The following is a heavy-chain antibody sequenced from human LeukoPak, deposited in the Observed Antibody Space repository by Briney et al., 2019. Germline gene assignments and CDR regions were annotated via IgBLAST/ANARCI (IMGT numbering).Heavy chain of an antibody. CDR2: ISGSGSST. Sequence: GGSLRLSCAASGFTFSTYAMGWVRQAPGKGLEWVSAISGSGSSTYYADSVKGRFTISRDSSKSTLYLQIDSLRAEDTAVYYCAKGVGTKLRYFFDYWGQGILVTVSS. D-gene: IGHD1-26*01. J-gene: IGHJ4*02. CDR1: GFTFSTYA. V-gene: IGHV3-23*01. CDR3: AKGVGTKLRYFFDY.